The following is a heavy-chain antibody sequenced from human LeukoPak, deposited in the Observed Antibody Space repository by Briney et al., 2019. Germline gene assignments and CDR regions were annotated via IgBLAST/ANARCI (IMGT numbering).Heavy chain of an antibody. CDR3: ARGPYSYDSSGAFDI. CDR2: ISSSGST. CDR1: GGSFSGYY. J-gene: IGHJ3*02. D-gene: IGHD3-22*01. V-gene: IGHV4-59*10. Sequence: PSETLSLTCAVYGGSFSGYYWSWVRQPAGKGLEWIGRISSSGSTNYNPSLKSRVTISVDTSKNQFSLKLSSVTAADTAVYFCARGPYSYDSSGAFDIWGQGTMVTVSS.